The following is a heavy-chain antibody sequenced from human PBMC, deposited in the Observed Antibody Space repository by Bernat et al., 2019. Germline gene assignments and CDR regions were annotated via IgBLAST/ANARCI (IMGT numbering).Heavy chain of an antibody. CDR1: GFTFSNAW. D-gene: IGHD5-24*01. CDR2: IKSKTDGGTT. J-gene: IGHJ4*02. CDR3: TTEAADPGDVDY. Sequence: EVQLVESGGGLVKPGGSLRLSCAAPGFTFSNAWMSWVRQAPGKGLEWVGRIKSKTDGGTTDYAAPVKGRFTISRDDSKNTLYLQMNSLKTEDTAVYYCTTEAADPGDVDYWGQGTLVTVSS. V-gene: IGHV3-15*01.